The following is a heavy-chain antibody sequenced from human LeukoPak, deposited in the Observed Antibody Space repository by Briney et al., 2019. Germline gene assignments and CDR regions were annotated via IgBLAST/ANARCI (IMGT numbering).Heavy chain of an antibody. D-gene: IGHD3-10*01. V-gene: IGHV3-11*01. Sequence: GGSLRLSCVASGFTFSNYYMSWIRQVPGKGLEWVSYINSPGTTRLYADSVKGRFTISRDNAKNSLYLQMNSLRAKDTAIYYCARDGGPRSWFGPWGQGTLVTVSS. CDR2: INSPGTTR. CDR1: GFTFSNYY. J-gene: IGHJ5*02. CDR3: ARDGGPRSWFGP.